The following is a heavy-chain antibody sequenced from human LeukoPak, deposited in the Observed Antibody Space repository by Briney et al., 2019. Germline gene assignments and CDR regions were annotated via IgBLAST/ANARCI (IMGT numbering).Heavy chain of an antibody. CDR3: ARERRGIAAAGNWFDP. V-gene: IGHV1-69*06. CDR1: GGTFSSYA. Sequence: ASVKVSCKASGGTFSSYAISWVRQARGQGLEWMGGIIPIFGTANYAQKFQGRVTITADKSTSTAYMELSSLRSEDTAVYYCARERRGIAAAGNWFDPWGQGTLVTVSS. CDR2: IIPIFGTA. D-gene: IGHD6-13*01. J-gene: IGHJ5*02.